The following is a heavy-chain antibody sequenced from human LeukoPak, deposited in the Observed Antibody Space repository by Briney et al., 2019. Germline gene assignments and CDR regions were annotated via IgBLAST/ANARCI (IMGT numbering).Heavy chain of an antibody. CDR1: GYTFTGYY. Sequence: ASVKVSCTASGYTFTGYYMHWVRQAPGQGLEWMGWINPNSGGTNYAQKFQGRVTMTRDTSISTAYMELSRLRSDDTAVYYCARGDRITMIVVVISPDYWGQGTLVTVSS. V-gene: IGHV1-2*02. CDR2: INPNSGGT. CDR3: ARGDRITMIVVVISPDY. D-gene: IGHD3-22*01. J-gene: IGHJ4*02.